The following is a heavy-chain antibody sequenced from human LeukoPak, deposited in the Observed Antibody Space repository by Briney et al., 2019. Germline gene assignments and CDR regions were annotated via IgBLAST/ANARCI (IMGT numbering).Heavy chain of an antibody. CDR2: IYQTGST. V-gene: IGHV4-38-2*02. CDR1: GFSISSGYY. CDR3: ARVGSGYDWDY. J-gene: IGHJ4*02. D-gene: IGHD5-12*01. Sequence: SETLSLTCIVSGFSISSGYYWCWIRQTPRKGLEWIGNIYQTGSTYYNPSLKSRVTISVDTSKNQFSLRLTSVTAADTAVYYCARVGSGYDWDYWGQGTLVTVSS.